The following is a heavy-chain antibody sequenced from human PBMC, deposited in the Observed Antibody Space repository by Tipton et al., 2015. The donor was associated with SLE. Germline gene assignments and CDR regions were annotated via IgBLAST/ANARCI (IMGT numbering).Heavy chain of an antibody. CDR2: ISSSSSYI. D-gene: IGHD6-13*01. CDR1: GFTFSSYS. Sequence: AVSGFTFSSYSMNWVRQAPGKGLEWVSSISSSSSYIYYADSVKGRFTISGDNAKNSLYLQMNSLRAEDTAVYYCARSIAAVGVAYSHYMDVWGKGTTVTVSS. V-gene: IGHV3-21*03. J-gene: IGHJ6*03. CDR3: ARSIAAVGVAYSHYMDV.